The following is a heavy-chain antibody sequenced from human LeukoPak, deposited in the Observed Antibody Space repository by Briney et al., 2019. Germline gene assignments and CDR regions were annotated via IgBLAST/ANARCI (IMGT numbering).Heavy chain of an antibody. V-gene: IGHV4-31*03. Sequence: PSETLSLTCTVSGGSISSGGYYWSWIRQHPGKGLEWIGYIYYSGSTYYTPSLKSRLTISVDTSKNQFSLKLSSVTAADTAVYYCARAGTSPQGGVSYGMDVWGQGTTVTVSS. CDR3: ARAGTSPQGGVSYGMDV. D-gene: IGHD2-2*01. CDR2: IYYSGST. CDR1: GGSISSGGYY. J-gene: IGHJ6*02.